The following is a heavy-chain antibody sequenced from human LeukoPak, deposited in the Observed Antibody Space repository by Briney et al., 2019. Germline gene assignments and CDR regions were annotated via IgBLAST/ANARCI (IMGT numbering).Heavy chain of an antibody. D-gene: IGHD4-17*01. Sequence: GRSLRLSCAASGFTFSSYGMHWVRQAPGKGLEWVAVISYDGSNKYYADSVKGRFTISRDNSKNTLCLQMNSLRAEDTAVYHCAKDGNHGDYGKDYWGQGTLVTVSS. CDR3: AKDGNHGDYGKDY. V-gene: IGHV3-30*18. J-gene: IGHJ4*02. CDR1: GFTFSSYG. CDR2: ISYDGSNK.